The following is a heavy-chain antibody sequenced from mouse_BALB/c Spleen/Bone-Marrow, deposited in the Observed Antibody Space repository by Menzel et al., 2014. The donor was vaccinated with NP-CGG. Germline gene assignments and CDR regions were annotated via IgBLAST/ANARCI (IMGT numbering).Heavy chain of an antibody. V-gene: IGHV2-9*02. CDR2: IXAGGST. J-gene: IGHJ3*01. Sequence: VKVVDSGPGLVAPSQSLSITCPVSGFSLTSYGVHWVRQPPGKGLEWLGVIXAGGSTNYNSALMSRLSISKDNSKSQVFLKMNSLQTDGTAMYYCASMITTAWFAYWGQGTLVTVSA. D-gene: IGHD2-4*01. CDR1: GFSLTSYG. CDR3: ASMITTAWFAY.